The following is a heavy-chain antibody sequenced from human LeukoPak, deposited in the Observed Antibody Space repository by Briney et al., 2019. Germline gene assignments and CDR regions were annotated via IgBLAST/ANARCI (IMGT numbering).Heavy chain of an antibody. CDR2: INHSGST. J-gene: IGHJ4*02. D-gene: IGHD5-24*01. V-gene: IGHV4-34*01. CDR3: ARVEMATRYYFDY. Sequence: SETLSLTCAVYGGSFSGYYWSWIRQPPGKVLEWIGEINHSGSTNYNPSLKSRVTISVDTSKNQFSLKLSSVTAADTAVYYCARVEMATRYYFDYWGQGTLVTVSS. CDR1: GGSFSGYY.